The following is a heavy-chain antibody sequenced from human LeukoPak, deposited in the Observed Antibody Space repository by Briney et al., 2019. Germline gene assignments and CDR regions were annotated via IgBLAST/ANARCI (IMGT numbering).Heavy chain of an antibody. CDR3: ARVLVGATITGTNYFYYYGMDV. CDR2: ISHSGST. J-gene: IGHJ6*01. V-gene: IGHV4-34*01. CDR1: DVSFSGYY. Sequence: SETLSLTCAVYDVSFSGYYWSWIRQPPRKGLEWIGEISHSGSTNYNPSLKSRVTISVDTSKKQFSLNLTSVTAADTAVYYCARVLVGATITGTNYFYYYGMDVWGQGTTVTVSS. D-gene: IGHD5-12*01.